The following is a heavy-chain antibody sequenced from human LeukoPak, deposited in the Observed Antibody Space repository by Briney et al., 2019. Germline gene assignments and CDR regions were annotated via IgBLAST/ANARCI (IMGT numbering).Heavy chain of an antibody. CDR3: AREASTQLWLGPSFDP. V-gene: IGHV1-2*02. CDR1: GYTFTAYY. J-gene: IGHJ5*02. D-gene: IGHD5-18*01. CDR2: INPNSGGT. Sequence: ASVKVSCKASGYTFTAYYMHWVRHTPGQGLEWMGWINPNSGGTNYAQSFQGRVTLTRDTSISTAYMELNTLRSDDTAVYYCAREASTQLWLGPSFDPWGQGTLVTVSS.